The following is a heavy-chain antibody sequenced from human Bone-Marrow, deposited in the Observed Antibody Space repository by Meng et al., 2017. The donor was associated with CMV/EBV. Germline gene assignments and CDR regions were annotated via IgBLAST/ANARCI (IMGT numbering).Heavy chain of an antibody. Sequence: GESLKISCAASGFTFNTYEMNWVRQAPGKGLEWVSHISTSGKTIYYADSVKGRFTISRDNAKNSLYLQLNSLRAEDTAVYYCARRYCSSTSCLIDYWGQGTLATVSS. CDR1: GFTFNTYE. V-gene: IGHV3-48*03. J-gene: IGHJ4*02. D-gene: IGHD2-2*01. CDR3: ARRYCSSTSCLIDY. CDR2: ISTSGKTI.